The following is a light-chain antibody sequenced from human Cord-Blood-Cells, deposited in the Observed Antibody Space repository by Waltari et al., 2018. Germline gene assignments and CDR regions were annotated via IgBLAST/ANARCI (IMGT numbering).Light chain of an antibody. CDR3: CSYAGSYTVV. V-gene: IGLV2-11*01. J-gene: IGLJ2*01. CDR1: SSDVGGANY. CDR2: DVS. Sequence: QSALTQPRSVSGSPGQSVTIPCPGTSSDVGGANYVRWYQQHPGKAPKLMIYDVSKRPSGVPDRFSGSKSGNTASLTISGLQAEDEADYYCCSYAGSYTVVFGGGTKLTVL.